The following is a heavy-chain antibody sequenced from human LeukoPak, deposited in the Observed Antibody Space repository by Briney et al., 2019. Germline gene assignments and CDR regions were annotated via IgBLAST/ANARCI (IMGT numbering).Heavy chain of an antibody. D-gene: IGHD2-21*01. CDR3: ANVVGGY. J-gene: IGHJ4*02. CDR2: ITKSGGST. Sequence: GGSLRLSCAVSGITFTTIDVSWVRLAPGRGLEWVSTITKSGGSTYYADSARGRFTISRDNFKDTLYLEMHSLRAEETAVYYCANVVGGYWGQGTLVTVSS. V-gene: IGHV3-23*01. CDR1: GITFTTID.